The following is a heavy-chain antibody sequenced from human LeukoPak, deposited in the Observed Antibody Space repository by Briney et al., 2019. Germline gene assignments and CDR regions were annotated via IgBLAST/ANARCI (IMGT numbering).Heavy chain of an antibody. CDR1: GGPISSYQ. V-gene: IGHV4-4*07. D-gene: IGHD6-13*01. CDR2: LYTRGST. Sequence: SEPLSLPCSVSGGPISSYQWGWIPQPPGKGLEWIGRLYTRGSTHYNPSPQSRVTLSVGTSKNPFSLKLSSVTAARTAVYYCATTVGDSSSWQIGYMDVWGKGATVTVSS. J-gene: IGHJ6*03. CDR3: ATTVGDSSSWQIGYMDV.